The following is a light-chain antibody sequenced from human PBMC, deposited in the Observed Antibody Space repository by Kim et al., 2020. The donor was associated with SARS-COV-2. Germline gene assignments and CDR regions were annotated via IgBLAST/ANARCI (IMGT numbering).Light chain of an antibody. CDR1: KLGDKY. Sequence: SYELTQPPSVSVSPGQTASITCSGDKLGDKYAYWYQQKPGQSPVLVIYHDSKRPSGIPERFSGSNSGNTATLTISGTQAMDEADYYCQAWDSSTVLFGGG. CDR3: QAWDSSTVL. J-gene: IGLJ3*02. V-gene: IGLV3-1*01. CDR2: HDS.